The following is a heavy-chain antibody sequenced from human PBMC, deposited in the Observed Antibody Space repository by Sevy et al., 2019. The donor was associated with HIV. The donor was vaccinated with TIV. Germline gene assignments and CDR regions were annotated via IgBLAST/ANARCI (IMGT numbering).Heavy chain of an antibody. CDR3: NRITLQGEDAFDL. J-gene: IGHJ3*01. CDR1: GFIFSSYE. V-gene: IGHV3-48*03. CDR2: IGSSGSNV. Sequence: GGSLRLSCAASGFIFSSYEMSWVRQAPGKGLEWISYIGSSGSNVYHADSVKGRFTIPRDNAKNSLYLQMNSLRVEDTAVYYCNRITLQGEDAFDLWGQGTMVTVSS. D-gene: IGHD3-10*01.